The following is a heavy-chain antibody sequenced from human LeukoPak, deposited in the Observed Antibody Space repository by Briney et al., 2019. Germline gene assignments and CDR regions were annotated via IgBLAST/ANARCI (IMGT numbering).Heavy chain of an antibody. CDR3: TTDYCSSTSCCSL. Sequence: GGSLRLSCAASGFTFSNAWMSWVRQAPGKGLEWVGRIKSKTDGGTTDYAAPVKGRFTISRDDSKNTLYLQMSSLKTEDTAVYYCTTDYCSSTSCCSLWGQGTLVTVSS. CDR1: GFTFSNAW. D-gene: IGHD2-2*01. J-gene: IGHJ4*02. V-gene: IGHV3-15*01. CDR2: IKSKTDGGTT.